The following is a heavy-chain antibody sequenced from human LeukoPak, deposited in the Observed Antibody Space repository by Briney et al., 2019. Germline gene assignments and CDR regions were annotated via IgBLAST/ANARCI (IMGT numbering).Heavy chain of an antibody. D-gene: IGHD3-22*01. CDR3: ARQYSSGWFRHFDY. CDR2: IYPGGSDT. J-gene: IGHJ4*01. CDR1: GYSFINYY. V-gene: IGHV5-51*01. Sequence: GESLKISCGSSGYSFINYYNGWVRQVPGKGLEWMGLIYPGGSDTTYSPSFRGQVVFSADRSTSTVYLQLTSLQASDTAIYYCARQYSSGWFRHFDYWGQGTLITVSS.